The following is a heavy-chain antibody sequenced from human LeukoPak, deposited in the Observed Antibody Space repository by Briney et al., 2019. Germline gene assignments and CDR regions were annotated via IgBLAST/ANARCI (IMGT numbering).Heavy chain of an antibody. CDR3: ARGAGGWPRRFDY. D-gene: IGHD6-19*01. CDR1: GDSVSSNSVA. V-gene: IGHV6-1*01. Sequence: SQTLSLTCAIPGDSVSSNSVAWNWIRQSPSRDLEWLGRTYYRSEWYNDYAISVKSRITINPDTSKNQFSLQLNSVTPEDTAVYYCARGAGGWPRRFDYWGQGTLVTVSS. CDR2: TYYRSEWYN. J-gene: IGHJ4*02.